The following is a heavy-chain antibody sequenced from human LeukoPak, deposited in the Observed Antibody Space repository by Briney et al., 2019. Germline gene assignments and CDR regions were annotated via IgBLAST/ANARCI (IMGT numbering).Heavy chain of an antibody. CDR3: AREGVIGKEGY. D-gene: IGHD2-21*01. V-gene: IGHV3-66*01. CDR2: IYSGGST. J-gene: IGHJ4*02. Sequence: GGSLRLSCAASGFTVSSNYMSWVRQAPGKGLEWVSVIYSGGSTYYEDSVKGRFTISRDKSKNTLYLQMNSLRAEDTAVYYCAREGVIGKEGYWGQGTLVTVSS. CDR1: GFTVSSNY.